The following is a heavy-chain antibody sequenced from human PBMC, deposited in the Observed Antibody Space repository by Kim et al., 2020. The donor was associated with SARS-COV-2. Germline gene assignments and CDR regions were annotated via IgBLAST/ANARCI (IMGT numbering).Heavy chain of an antibody. V-gene: IGHV3-21*01. CDR3: ARGYSSGWYWVDY. D-gene: IGHD6-19*01. CDR2: ISSSSSYI. Sequence: GGSLRLSCAASGFTFSSYSMNWVRQAPGKGLEWVSSISSSSSYIYYADSVKGRFTISRDNAKNSLYLQMNSLRAEDTAVYYCARGYSSGWYWVDYWGQGTPVTVSS. CDR1: GFTFSSYS. J-gene: IGHJ4*02.